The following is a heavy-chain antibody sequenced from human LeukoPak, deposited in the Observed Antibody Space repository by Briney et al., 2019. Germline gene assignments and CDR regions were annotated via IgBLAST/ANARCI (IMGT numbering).Heavy chain of an antibody. Sequence: GSLRLSCAASGFTVSSNYMSWVRQAPGKGLEWVSVIYSGGSTYYADSVKGRFTISRDNSKNTLYLQMNSLRAEDTAVYYCARDRKYYDSSGGPVPDIWGQGTMVTVSS. CDR3: ARDRKYYDSSGGPVPDI. CDR1: GFTVSSNY. D-gene: IGHD3-22*01. J-gene: IGHJ3*02. CDR2: IYSGGST. V-gene: IGHV3-66*01.